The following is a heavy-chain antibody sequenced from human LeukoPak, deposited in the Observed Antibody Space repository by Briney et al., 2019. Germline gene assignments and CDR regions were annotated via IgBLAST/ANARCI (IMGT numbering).Heavy chain of an antibody. CDR1: GFTFSSYV. CDR3: AKRRGIGSWYYSALDV. Sequence: PGGSLRLSCAASGFTFSSYVMTWVRQAPGKGLEWVSVVSGGDERTYYADSVKGRVTISRDDSKTTLYLQMNSLRVEDTAVYFCAKRRGIGSWYYSALDVWGQGTTFTVSS. V-gene: IGHV3-23*01. D-gene: IGHD2-15*01. CDR2: VSGGDERT. J-gene: IGHJ6*02.